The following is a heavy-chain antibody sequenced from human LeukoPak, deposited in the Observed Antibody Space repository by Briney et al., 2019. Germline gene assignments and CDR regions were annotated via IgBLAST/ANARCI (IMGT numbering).Heavy chain of an antibody. CDR2: IKEDGTVK. V-gene: IGHV3-7*03. D-gene: IGHD6-19*01. Sequence: GGSLRLSCTASGFTFRSHWTTWVRQPRGKGLEWVANIKEDGTVKYYVDSVKGRFTISRDNTKNIMYLEMNSLRADDTAVYFCARDSTWLLDYWGQGTLITVSS. J-gene: IGHJ4*02. CDR1: GFTFRSHW. CDR3: ARDSTWLLDY.